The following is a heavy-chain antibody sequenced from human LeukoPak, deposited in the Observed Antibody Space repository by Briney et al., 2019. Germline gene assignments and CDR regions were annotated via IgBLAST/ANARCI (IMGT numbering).Heavy chain of an antibody. Sequence: GGSLRLSCAASGFSVGSNYMNWVRQAPGKGLEWVSAIYTGGTTYYADSVKGRFTISRDNSKNTLCLQMNSLRAEDTAVYYCARDKLGSGYSSDFDYWGQGTLVTVSS. CDR3: ARDKLGSGYSSDFDY. CDR2: IYTGGTT. D-gene: IGHD6-19*01. V-gene: IGHV3-66*02. J-gene: IGHJ4*02. CDR1: GFSVGSNY.